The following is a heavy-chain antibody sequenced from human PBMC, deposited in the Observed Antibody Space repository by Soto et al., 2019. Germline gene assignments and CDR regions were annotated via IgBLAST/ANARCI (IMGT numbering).Heavy chain of an antibody. CDR2: ISSSSTYT. CDR1: GFTFSDYY. Sequence: PGGSLRLSCAASGFTFSDYYMSWIRQAPGKGLEWVSYISSSSTYTNYADSVKGRFTISRDNAKNSLYLQMNSLRAEDTAVYYCARGYNYDKDSDWGQGTLVTVSS. CDR3: ARGYNYDKDSD. J-gene: IGHJ4*02. D-gene: IGHD5-18*01. V-gene: IGHV3-11*05.